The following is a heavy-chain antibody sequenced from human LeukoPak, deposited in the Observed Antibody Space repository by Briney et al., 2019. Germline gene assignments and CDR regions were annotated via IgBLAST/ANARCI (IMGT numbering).Heavy chain of an antibody. CDR1: GGSISSYC. J-gene: IGHJ4*02. CDR3: ARSHYGDYFDY. V-gene: IGHV4-59*08. Sequence: SETLSLTCTVSGGSISSYCWSWIRQPPGKGLEWIGYIYYSGSTNYNPSLKSRVTISVDTSKNQFSLRLSSVTAADTAVYYCARSHYGDYFDYWGQGTLVTVSS. D-gene: IGHD4/OR15-4a*01. CDR2: IYYSGST.